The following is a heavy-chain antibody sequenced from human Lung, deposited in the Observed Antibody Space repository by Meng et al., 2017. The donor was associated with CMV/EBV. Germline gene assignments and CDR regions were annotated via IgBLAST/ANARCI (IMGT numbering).Heavy chain of an antibody. V-gene: IGHV3-21*01. CDR2: ISSNSKYI. CDR1: GFTFSSYS. CDR3: ARVYCSRGACSFDY. Sequence: GESLKISCAASGFTFSSYSVNWVRQAPGKGLEWVSSISSNSKYIFYADSVKGRFTIYRDNAKNALNLQMNSLRDEETALYYCARVYCSRGACSFDYWGQGXRVTVSS. J-gene: IGHJ4*02. D-gene: IGHD2-15*01.